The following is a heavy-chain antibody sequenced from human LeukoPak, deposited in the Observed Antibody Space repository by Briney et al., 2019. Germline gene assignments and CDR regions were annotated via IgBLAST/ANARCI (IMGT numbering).Heavy chain of an antibody. CDR1: TDSISSSSHH. J-gene: IGHJ4*02. V-gene: IGHV4-31*03. Sequence: SETLSLTCTVSTDSISSSSHHWGWIRQHPGKGLEWIGYIYYSGSTYYNPSLKSRVTISVDTSKNQFPLKLSSVTAADTAVYYCARGEIGDFWSGYLAYWGQGTLVTVSS. CDR3: ARGEIGDFWSGYLAY. CDR2: IYYSGST. D-gene: IGHD3-3*01.